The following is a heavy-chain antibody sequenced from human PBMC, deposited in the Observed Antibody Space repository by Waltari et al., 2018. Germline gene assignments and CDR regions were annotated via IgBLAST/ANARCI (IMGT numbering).Heavy chain of an antibody. CDR1: GFTFSSYA. V-gene: IGHV3-23*01. CDR3: AKLRQSERGSYTGENWFDP. CDR2: ISGSGGST. Sequence: EVQLLESGGGLVQPGGSLRLSCAASGFTFSSYAMSWVRQAPGKGLEWVSAISGSGGSTYYADSVKGRFTISRDNSKNTLYLQMNSLRAEDTAVYYCAKLRQSERGSYTGENWFDPWGQGTLVTVSS. D-gene: IGHD1-26*01. J-gene: IGHJ5*02.